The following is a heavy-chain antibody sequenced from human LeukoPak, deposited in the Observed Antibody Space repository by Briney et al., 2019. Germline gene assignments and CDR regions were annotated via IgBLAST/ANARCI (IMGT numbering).Heavy chain of an antibody. J-gene: IGHJ6*03. D-gene: IGHD6-13*01. V-gene: IGHV3-7*01. CDR3: ARIAAAGTGKIVNLHYSMEI. Sequence: GGSLRLSCVASGFTFSSRDWMTWVRQAPGKGLEWVANIKQDGSEKNYVDSVKGRFTISRDNAKNSVDLQMNSLRVEDTAVYYWARIAAAGTGKIVNLHYSMEIRGKGTTV. CDR1: GFTFSSRDW. CDR2: IKQDGSEK.